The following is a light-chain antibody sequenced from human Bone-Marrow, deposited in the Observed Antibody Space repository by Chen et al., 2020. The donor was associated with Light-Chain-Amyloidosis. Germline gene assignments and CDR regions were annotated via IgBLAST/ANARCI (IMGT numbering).Light chain of an antibody. Sequence: DIVMTQCPDSLAVSLGERATINCKSSQSLLYSSSNKNYLAWYQQKPGQPPKLLISWASIRESGVPDRFSGSGSGTDFTLTISSLQAEDVAVYYCQQYYSTPRTFGQGTKVEIK. J-gene: IGKJ1*01. V-gene: IGKV4-1*01. CDR2: WAS. CDR3: QQYYSTPRT. CDR1: QSLLYSSSNKNY.